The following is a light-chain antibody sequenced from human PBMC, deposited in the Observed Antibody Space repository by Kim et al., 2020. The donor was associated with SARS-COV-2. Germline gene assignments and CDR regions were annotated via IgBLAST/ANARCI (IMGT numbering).Light chain of an antibody. CDR2: QDT. J-gene: IGLJ3*02. Sequence: VYVSPELTVNIPCSGAKLGDKYSSWCQQQPGQAPVLVIYQDTKRPSGIPERFSGSNSGNTATLTISGAQPMDEADYYCQAWDNTWVFGGGTQLTVL. CDR1: KLGDKY. CDR3: QAWDNTWV. V-gene: IGLV3-1*01.